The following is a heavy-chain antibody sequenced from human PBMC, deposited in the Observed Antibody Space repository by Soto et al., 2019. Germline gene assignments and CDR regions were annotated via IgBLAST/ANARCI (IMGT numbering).Heavy chain of an antibody. V-gene: IGHV3-74*01. J-gene: IGHJ4*02. Sequence: GGSLRLSCEASGFTFSTFWMHWVRQAPGKGLVWVSRINSDGSSTNYADSVKGRVTISRDNAKNMLYLQMNSLRAEDTAVDYCARDFEYWGQGTLVTVSS. CDR1: GFTFSTFW. CDR3: ARDFEY. CDR2: INSDGSST.